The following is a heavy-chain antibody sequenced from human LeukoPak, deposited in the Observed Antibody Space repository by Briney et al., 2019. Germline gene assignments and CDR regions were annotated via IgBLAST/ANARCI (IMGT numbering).Heavy chain of an antibody. V-gene: IGHV4-39*02. J-gene: IGHJ5*02. CDR1: GGSISSNSYY. D-gene: IGHD2-2*01. CDR2: IYYSGST. CDR3: ARDLFVVVPAARYNWFDP. Sequence: SETLSLTCTVSGGSISSNSYYWGWIRQPPGKGLEWIGSIYYSGSTYYNPSLKSRVTISVDTSKNQFSLKLSSVTAADTAVYYCARDLFVVVPAARYNWFDPWGQGTLVTVSS.